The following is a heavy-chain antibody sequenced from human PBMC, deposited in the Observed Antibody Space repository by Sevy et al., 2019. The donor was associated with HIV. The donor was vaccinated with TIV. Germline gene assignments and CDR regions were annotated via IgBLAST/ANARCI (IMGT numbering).Heavy chain of an antibody. CDR1: GGSISSSSFY. V-gene: IGHV4-39*01. J-gene: IGHJ4*02. CDR3: ARGQQWLVH. D-gene: IGHD6-19*01. CDR2: IYDSGST. Sequence: SETLSLTCTVSGGSISSSSFYWGWIRQPPGKGLEWIGSIYDSGSTYYNPSLKSRVTLSVDTSKNQFSLKLGSVTAADTAVYYCARGQQWLVHWGQGTLVTVSS.